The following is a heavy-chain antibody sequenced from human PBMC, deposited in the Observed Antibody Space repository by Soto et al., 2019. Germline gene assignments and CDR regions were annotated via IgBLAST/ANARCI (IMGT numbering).Heavy chain of an antibody. CDR3: ARGVSSSSWYWFDP. J-gene: IGHJ5*02. V-gene: IGHV4-34*01. Sequence: SETLSLTCAVYGGSFSGYYWSWIRQPPGKGLEWNGEINHSVSTNYNPSLKGRVTISVDTSKNQFSLKLSSVTAADTAVYYCARGVSSSSWYWFDPRAQGPLVTVS. D-gene: IGHD6-13*01. CDR1: GGSFSGYY. CDR2: INHSVST.